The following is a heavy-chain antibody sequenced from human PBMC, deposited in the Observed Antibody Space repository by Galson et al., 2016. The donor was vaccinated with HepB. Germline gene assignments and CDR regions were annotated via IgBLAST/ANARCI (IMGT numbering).Heavy chain of an antibody. CDR3: ARSDMIIDRFDS. V-gene: IGHV3-30-3*01. CDR1: GFTFSSNA. D-gene: IGHD3-16*01. Sequence: SLRLSCAASGFTFSSNAMHWVRQAPGKGLEWVAGISYNGIKEYYADSVKGRFTISRDNSKKILFLQMHSLRPQDTAVYYCARSDMIIDRFDSWGQGIRLTVSS. J-gene: IGHJ4*02. CDR2: ISYNGIKE.